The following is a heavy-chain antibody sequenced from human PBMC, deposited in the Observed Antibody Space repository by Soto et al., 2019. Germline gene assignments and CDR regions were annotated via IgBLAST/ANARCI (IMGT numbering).Heavy chain of an antibody. J-gene: IGHJ6*02. D-gene: IGHD3-3*01. CDR2: IIPIFGTA. CDR1: GGTFSSYA. CDR3: ASPRKGEWLLSYYYGMDV. Sequence: SVKVSCKASGGTFSSYAISWVRQAPGQGLEWMGGIIPIFGTANYAQKFQGRVTITADESTSTAYMELSSLRSEDTAVYYCASPRKGEWLLSYYYGMDVWGQGTTVIV. V-gene: IGHV1-69*13.